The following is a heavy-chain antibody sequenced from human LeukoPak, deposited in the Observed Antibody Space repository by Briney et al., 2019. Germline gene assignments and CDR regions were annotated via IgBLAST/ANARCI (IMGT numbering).Heavy chain of an antibody. J-gene: IGHJ6*03. CDR1: GGTFSSYA. D-gene: IGHD2-8*01. CDR3: ASGGIVWAVPYYYMDV. Sequence: GSSVKVSCKASGGTFSSYAISWVRQAPGQGLEWMGGIIPIFGTANYAQKFQGRVTITTDESTSTAYMVLSSLRSEDTAVYYCASGGIVWAVPYYYMDVWGKGTTVTVSS. CDR2: IIPIFGTA. V-gene: IGHV1-69*05.